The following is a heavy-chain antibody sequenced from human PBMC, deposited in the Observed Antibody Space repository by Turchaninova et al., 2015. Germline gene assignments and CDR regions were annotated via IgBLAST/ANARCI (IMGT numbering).Heavy chain of an antibody. Sequence: VDSWGGFVKPGESLRLSCAASGFTFSNAAMTWVRQAPGKGLEWVGRMKGRADGGTTDYAAPVQGRFSISRDDSKNMLYLHMNSLKTEDTAMYYCKRTHAFNIWGQGTMVTVSS. CDR1: GFTFSNAA. J-gene: IGHJ3*02. V-gene: IGHV3-15*01. CDR3: KRTHAFNI. CDR2: MKGRADGGTT. D-gene: IGHD1-14*01.